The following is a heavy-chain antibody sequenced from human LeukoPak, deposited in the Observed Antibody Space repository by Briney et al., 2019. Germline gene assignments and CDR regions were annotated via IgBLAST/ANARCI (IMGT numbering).Heavy chain of an antibody. V-gene: IGHV3-30*04. CDR2: ISYDGSNK. D-gene: IGHD6-6*01. CDR3: VRDGGRLVSSWFDP. CDR1: EFTFSSYA. J-gene: IGHJ5*02. Sequence: PGGSLRLSCAASEFTFSSYAMHWVRQTPGKGLEWVTLISYDGSNKYYADSVKGRVTISRDNSKNTLYLQMTSLRAEDTAVYYCVRDGGRLVSSWFDPWGQGTLVTVSS.